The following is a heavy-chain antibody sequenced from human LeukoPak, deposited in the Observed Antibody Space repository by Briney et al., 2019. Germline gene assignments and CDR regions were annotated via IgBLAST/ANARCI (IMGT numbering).Heavy chain of an antibody. CDR1: GYTFTSYY. V-gene: IGHV1-46*01. J-gene: IGHJ5*02. CDR3: ARVYRAAGFDP. D-gene: IGHD6-25*01. CDR2: INPSGGST. Sequence: ASVKVSCKASGYTFTSYYMHWVRQAPGQGLEWMGIINPSGGSTSYAQKFQGRVTMTRDTSTSTAYMELSSLRSEDTAVYYCARVYRAAGFDPWGQGTLVTVSS.